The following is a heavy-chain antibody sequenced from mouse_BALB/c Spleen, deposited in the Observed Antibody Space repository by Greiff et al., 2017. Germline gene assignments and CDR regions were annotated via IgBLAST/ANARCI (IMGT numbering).Heavy chain of an antibody. CDR3: TRERPSMDY. D-gene: IGHD1-2*01. V-gene: IGHV5-6-4*01. CDR1: GFTFSSYT. Sequence: EVQLMESGGGLVKPGGSLKLSCAASGFTFSSYTMSWVRQTPEKRLEWVATISSGGSYTYYPDSVKGRFTISRDNAKNTLYLQMSSLKSEDTAMYYCTRERPSMDYWGQGTSVTVSS. J-gene: IGHJ4*01. CDR2: ISSGGSYT.